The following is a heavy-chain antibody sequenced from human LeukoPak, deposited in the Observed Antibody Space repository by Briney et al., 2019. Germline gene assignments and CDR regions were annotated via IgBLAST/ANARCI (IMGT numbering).Heavy chain of an antibody. Sequence: ASVTVSCKASGYTFTGYYMHWVRQAPGQGLEWMGWINPNSGGTNYAQKFQGRVTMTRDTSISTAYMVLSRLRSDDTAVDYSARVRKIKDRPGAFDIWGQGTMVTVS. CDR3: ARVRKIKDRPGAFDI. V-gene: IGHV1-2*02. D-gene: IGHD3-16*01. CDR1: GYTFTGYY. CDR2: INPNSGGT. J-gene: IGHJ3*02.